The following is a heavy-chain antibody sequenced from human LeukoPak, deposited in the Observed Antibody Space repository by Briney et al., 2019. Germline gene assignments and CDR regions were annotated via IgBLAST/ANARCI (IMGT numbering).Heavy chain of an antibody. Sequence: SETLSLTCTVSGGSISSYYWSWIRQPPGKGLEWIGYIYTSGSTNYNPSLKSRVTISIDTSKNQFSLKLSSVTAADTAVYYCARVTRAAATIYYYYYYMDVWGKGTTVTVSS. V-gene: IGHV4-4*09. CDR3: ARVTRAAATIYYYYYYMDV. CDR2: IYTSGST. CDR1: GGSISSYY. D-gene: IGHD6-25*01. J-gene: IGHJ6*03.